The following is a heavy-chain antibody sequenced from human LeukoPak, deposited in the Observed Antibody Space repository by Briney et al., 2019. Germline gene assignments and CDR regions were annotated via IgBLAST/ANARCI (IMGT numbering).Heavy chain of an antibody. V-gene: IGHV3-66*01. D-gene: IGHD3-16*01. CDR1: GFTVSSNY. CDR3: ASGYGGVDGMDV. J-gene: IGHJ6*02. Sequence: GGSLRLSCAASGFTVSSNYMSWVRQAPGKGLEWVSVIYSGGSTYYADSVKGRFTISRDNAKNSLYLQMNSLRAEDTAVYYCASGYGGVDGMDVWGQGTTVTVSS. CDR2: IYSGGST.